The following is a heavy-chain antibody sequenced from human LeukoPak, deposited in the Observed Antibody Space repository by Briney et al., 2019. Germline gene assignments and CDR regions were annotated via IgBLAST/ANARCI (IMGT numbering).Heavy chain of an antibody. D-gene: IGHD1-1*01. V-gene: IGHV5-51*01. CDR1: GYSFTSYW. CDR3: ARRSNNFALGNDY. CDR2: IYPGDSDT. J-gene: IGHJ4*02. Sequence: GESLKISCKGSGYSFTSYWIGWVRQMTGKGLEWMGIIYPGDSDTRYSPSFQGQVTISADKSISTAYLQWSSLKASDTAMYYCARRSNNFALGNDYWGQGTLVTVSS.